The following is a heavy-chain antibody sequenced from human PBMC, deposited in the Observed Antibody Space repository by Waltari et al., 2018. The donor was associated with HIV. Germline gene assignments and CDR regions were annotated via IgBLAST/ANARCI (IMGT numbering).Heavy chain of an antibody. CDR3: ARIGTVPHNYAIDF. Sequence: EVQLMESGGGLVQSGGSLRLSCAASGFTFTNYWMSWVRQTPGKGLEWVAYIKDDGSEKYYMGSVKGRFTISRDNAKNSMFLQMNSLRAEDTAVYYCARIGTVPHNYAIDFWGQGTTVTVSS. CDR1: GFTFTNYW. V-gene: IGHV3-7*01. CDR2: IKDDGSEK. D-gene: IGHD1-26*01. J-gene: IGHJ6*02.